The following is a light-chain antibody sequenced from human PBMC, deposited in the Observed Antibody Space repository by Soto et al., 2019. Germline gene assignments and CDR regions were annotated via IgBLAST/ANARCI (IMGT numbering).Light chain of an antibody. CDR3: QQYNNWPPWT. CDR1: QSVSSN. Sequence: EIVMTQSPATLSVSPGERATLSCRASQSVSSNLAWYQQKPGHPPRLLIYGASTRATGIPARFSGSVSGTEFTLTISSLQSEDFAVYYCQQYNNWPPWTFGQGNKVEIK. J-gene: IGKJ1*01. V-gene: IGKV3-15*01. CDR2: GAS.